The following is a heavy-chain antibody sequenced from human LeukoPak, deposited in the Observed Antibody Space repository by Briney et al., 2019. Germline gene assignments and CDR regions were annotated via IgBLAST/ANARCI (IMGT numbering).Heavy chain of an antibody. Sequence: PSETLSLTCTVSGASISSSSYYWGWIRQPPGKGLEWLGSIYYSGSTYYNPSLKSRVTISVDTSKNQFSLKLSSVTAADTAVYYCATRWGGQQLPDYFDYWGQGTLVTVSS. CDR1: GASISSSSYY. V-gene: IGHV4-39*01. D-gene: IGHD6-13*01. J-gene: IGHJ4*02. CDR3: ATRWGGQQLPDYFDY. CDR2: IYYSGST.